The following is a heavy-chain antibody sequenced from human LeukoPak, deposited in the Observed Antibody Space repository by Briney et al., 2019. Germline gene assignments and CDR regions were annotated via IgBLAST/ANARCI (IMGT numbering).Heavy chain of an antibody. CDR3: ARIQFYYGMDV. J-gene: IGHJ6*02. CDR2: IYNSAST. V-gene: IGHV4-59*01. D-gene: IGHD4-11*01. CDR1: GGSISSYY. Sequence: AETLTLTCTVSGGSISSYYWSWFRQPPGKGLEWFGCIYNSASTDYNPSLTSKVTISVDTPKSQFSLKLSSVTAADTAVYYSARIQFYYGMDVWGQGTTVTVSS.